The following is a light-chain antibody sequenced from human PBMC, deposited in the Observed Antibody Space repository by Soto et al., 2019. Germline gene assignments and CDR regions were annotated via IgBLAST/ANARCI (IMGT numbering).Light chain of an antibody. V-gene: IGKV1-5*03. J-gene: IGKJ1*01. CDR3: QQYYSYWT. CDR2: RAS. Sequence: DIQMTQSPSTLSASVGDRVTITCRASQSISSWLAWYQQKPGKAPTLLIYRASSLESGVPSRFSGSGSGTEFTLSISSLQPDDFATYYCQQYYSYWTFGQGTKVEIK. CDR1: QSISSW.